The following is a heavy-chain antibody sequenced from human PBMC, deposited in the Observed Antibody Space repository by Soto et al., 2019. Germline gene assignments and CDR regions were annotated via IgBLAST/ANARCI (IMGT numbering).Heavy chain of an antibody. CDR3: AKVSSSWYAGFFDL. D-gene: IGHD6-13*01. Sequence: GGSLRLSCTASGFTFSSHARTWVRQAPGKGLEWVSGLSGSGDSKYYADSVKGRFTISRDNSMNTLYLQMKTLRAEDTAVYYCAKVSSSWYAGFFDLWGQGTPVTVSS. J-gene: IGHJ4*02. V-gene: IGHV3-23*01. CDR1: GFTFSSHA. CDR2: LSGSGDSK.